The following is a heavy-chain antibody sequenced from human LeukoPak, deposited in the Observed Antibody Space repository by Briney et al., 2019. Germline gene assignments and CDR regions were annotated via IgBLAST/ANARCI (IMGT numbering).Heavy chain of an antibody. Sequence: PGRSLRLSCAASGFTFSSYGMHWVRQAPGKGLHWVAVISYDGGNKHYADSVKGRFTISRDNSKNTLYLQMNSLRAEDTAVYYCAKMQDYGDYGIYYYGMDVWGQGTTVTVSS. CDR1: GFTFSSYG. CDR3: AKMQDYGDYGIYYYGMDV. D-gene: IGHD4-17*01. J-gene: IGHJ6*02. CDR2: ISYDGGNK. V-gene: IGHV3-30*18.